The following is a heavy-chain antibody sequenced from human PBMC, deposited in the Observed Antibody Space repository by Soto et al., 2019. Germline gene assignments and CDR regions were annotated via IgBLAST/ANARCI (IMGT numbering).Heavy chain of an antibody. J-gene: IGHJ4*02. V-gene: IGHV1-69*17. CDR2: VIPIFDII. Sequence: QVQLVQSEADVKKPGSSVKVSCKSSGGTFSRFSINWVRQAPGRGLEWMGGVIPIFDIINYAEKFQGRVTITADKSTNTAYIELRSLTSEDTAVYSCAREGGTTVITKFDYWGQGTLVIFSS. CDR1: GGTFSRFS. CDR3: AREGGTTVITKFDY. D-gene: IGHD4-17*01.